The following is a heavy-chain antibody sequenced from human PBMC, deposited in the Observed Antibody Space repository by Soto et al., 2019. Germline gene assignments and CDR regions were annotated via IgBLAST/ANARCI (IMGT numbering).Heavy chain of an antibody. CDR1: GFTFSSYA. CDR3: ARDGGGYSYGVFDY. J-gene: IGHJ4*02. CDR2: ISYDGSNK. D-gene: IGHD5-18*01. Sequence: QVQLVESGGGVVQPGGYLRLSCAASGFTFSSYAMHWVRQAPGKGLEWVAVISYDGSNKYYADSVKGRFTISRDNSKNTLYLQMNSLRAEDTAVYYCARDGGGYSYGVFDYWGQGTLVTVSS. V-gene: IGHV3-30-3*01.